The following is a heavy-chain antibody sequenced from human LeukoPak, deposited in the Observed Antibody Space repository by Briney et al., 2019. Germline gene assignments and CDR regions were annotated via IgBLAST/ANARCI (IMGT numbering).Heavy chain of an antibody. CDR3: ARPKNYDSSGYYNY. CDR2: ISDSGANT. D-gene: IGHD3-22*01. J-gene: IGHJ4*02. Sequence: GGSLRLSCAASGFTFSNYAMSWVRQAPGKGLEWVSSISDSGANTFHADSLKGRFTISRDNAKNSLYLQMNSLRAEDTAVYYCARPKNYDSSGYYNYWGQGTLVTVSS. CDR1: GFTFSNYA. V-gene: IGHV3-23*01.